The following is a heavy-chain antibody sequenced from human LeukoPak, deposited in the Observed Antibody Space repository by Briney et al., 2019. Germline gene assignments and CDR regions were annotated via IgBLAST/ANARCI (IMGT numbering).Heavy chain of an antibody. Sequence: GRSLRLSCAASIFTLSSYAMHRVRQAPGKGLEWVAVISYDGSNKYYADSVKGRFTISRDNSKNTLYLQMNSLRAEDTAVYYCARDPYYYDSSGYLSLDYWGQGTLVTVSS. J-gene: IGHJ4*02. V-gene: IGHV3-30*04. D-gene: IGHD3-22*01. CDR2: ISYDGSNK. CDR3: ARDPYYYDSSGYLSLDY. CDR1: IFTLSSYA.